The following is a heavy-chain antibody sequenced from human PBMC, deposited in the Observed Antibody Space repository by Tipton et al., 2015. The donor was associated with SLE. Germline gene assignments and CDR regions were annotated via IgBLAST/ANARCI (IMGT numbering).Heavy chain of an antibody. V-gene: IGHV3-33*01. J-gene: IGHJ4*02. CDR1: GFTFSYHG. D-gene: IGHD2-15*01. CDR2: TWYDDENNK. Sequence: LTCAASGFTFSYHGMHWVRQAPGKGLEWVATTWYDDENNKYYSDSVKGRFTISRDNSKNTVYLQMSSLKADDTALYYCARDKISYCRQSSCYQSTFDYWGQGVLVTVSS. CDR3: ARDKISYCRQSSCYQSTFDY.